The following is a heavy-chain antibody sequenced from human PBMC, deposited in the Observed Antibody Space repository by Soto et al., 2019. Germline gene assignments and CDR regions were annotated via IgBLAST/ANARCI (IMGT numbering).Heavy chain of an antibody. CDR2: TIPIFGTA. Sequence: SVEVSCEASGGTFSSYAISWVRQAPGQGLEWMGGTIPIFGTANYAQKFQGRVTITADESTSTAYMELSSLRSEDTAVYYCAGGRHSGYDSGWFDPWGQGTLVTFSS. V-gene: IGHV1-69*13. J-gene: IGHJ5*02. CDR1: GGTFSSYA. D-gene: IGHD5-12*01. CDR3: AGGRHSGYDSGWFDP.